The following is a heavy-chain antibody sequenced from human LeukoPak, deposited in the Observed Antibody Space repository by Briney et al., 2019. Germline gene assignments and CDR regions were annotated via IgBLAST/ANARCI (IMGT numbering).Heavy chain of an antibody. CDR1: GFTFSKYW. V-gene: IGHV3-74*01. Sequence: GGSLRLSCAASGFTFSKYWIHWVRQAPAKGLEWVSRINPDGSYTSYADSVKGRFTISRDNSKNTLYPQMNSLRDEDTAVYHCALDLTENEDYWGQGTQVTVSS. J-gene: IGHJ4*02. CDR2: INPDGSYT. CDR3: ALDLTENEDY. D-gene: IGHD7-27*01.